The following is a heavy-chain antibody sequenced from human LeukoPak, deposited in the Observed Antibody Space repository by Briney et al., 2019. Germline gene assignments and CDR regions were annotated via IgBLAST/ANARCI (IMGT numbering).Heavy chain of an antibody. CDR1: AYLFPNYC. V-gene: IGHV5-51*01. D-gene: IGHD3-10*01. CDR3: SRQSTNFYGSGSYVY. Sequence: GESLQISCKGSAYLFPNYCIAWVRHVPGKGLEWMGSIWPGDSDTRYNPYLLSRGVISVDKSIATAFRLWISIKTSDTAMYYCSRQSTNFYGSGSYVYWGQGTPVTVSS. CDR2: IWPGDSDT. J-gene: IGHJ4*02.